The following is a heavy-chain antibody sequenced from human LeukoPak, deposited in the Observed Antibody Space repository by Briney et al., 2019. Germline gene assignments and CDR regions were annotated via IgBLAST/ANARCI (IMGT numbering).Heavy chain of an antibody. V-gene: IGHV1-46*01. CDR3: ATVSIAAPRGGGLDP. CDR2: INPSGGST. Sequence: GASVKVSCKASGYTFTSYYMDWVRQAPGQGLEWMGIINPSGGSTSYAQKFQGRVTMTRDTSTSTVYMELSSLRSEDTAVYYCATVSIAAPRGGGLDPWGQGTLVTVSS. J-gene: IGHJ5*02. D-gene: IGHD6-6*01. CDR1: GYTFTSYY.